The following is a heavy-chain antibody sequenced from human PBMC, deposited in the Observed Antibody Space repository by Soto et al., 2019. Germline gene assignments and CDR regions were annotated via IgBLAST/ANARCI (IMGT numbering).Heavy chain of an antibody. J-gene: IGHJ4*02. CDR1: GYTFAAFF. CDR3: TRDPDYGDYWGYFFDY. D-gene: IGHD4-17*01. Sequence: GASVKVSCKTSGYTFAAFFIHWIRQAPGQGLEWMGWINPTSGATVSAQKFQDRVTMTRDTSISTAYMELRGLKSDDTAVYYCTRDPDYGDYWGYFFDYWGQGTPVTVS. CDR2: INPTSGAT. V-gene: IGHV1-2*02.